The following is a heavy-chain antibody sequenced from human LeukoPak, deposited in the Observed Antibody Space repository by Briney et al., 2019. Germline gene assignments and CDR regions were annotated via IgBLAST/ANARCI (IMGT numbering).Heavy chain of an antibody. J-gene: IGHJ5*02. V-gene: IGHV3-7*01. CDR2: VKQDGTEK. CDR3: ARATASNWFDP. D-gene: IGHD2-21*01. CDR1: GFTFGDYA. Sequence: GGSLRLSCTASGFTFGDYAMSWFRQAPGKGLKWVANVKQDGTEKYYVDSVRGRFTISRDNAKNSLYLQMNSLRAEDTAVYYCARATASNWFDPWGQGTLVTVSS.